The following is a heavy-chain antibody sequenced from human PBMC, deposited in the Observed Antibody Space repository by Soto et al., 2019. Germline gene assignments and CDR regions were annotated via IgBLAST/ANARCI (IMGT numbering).Heavy chain of an antibody. V-gene: IGHV3-48*03. Sequence: EVQLVESGGGLVQPGGSLRLSCAASGFTFSSYEMNWVRQAPGKGLEWVSYISSSGSTIYYADSVKGRFTISRDNAKNSPYLQMNSLRAEDTAVYYCAREYRLIRVGVAATPDIWGQGTLVTVSS. CDR2: ISSSGSTI. CDR3: AREYRLIRVGVAATPDI. J-gene: IGHJ4*02. D-gene: IGHD2-15*01. CDR1: GFTFSSYE.